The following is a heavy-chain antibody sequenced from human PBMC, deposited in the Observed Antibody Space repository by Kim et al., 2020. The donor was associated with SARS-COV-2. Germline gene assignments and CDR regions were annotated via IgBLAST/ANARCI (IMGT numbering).Heavy chain of an antibody. Sequence: SETLSLTCTVSGGSISSYYWSWIRQRPRQGLDWIWYIYYSGSTNYNPSLTRRVTVSVDTSKNQYALTLSSVTAADTAVYYCARDERDSSGWANWFDPWGQGTLVTVSS. CDR3: ARDERDSSGWANWFDP. J-gene: IGHJ5*02. V-gene: IGHV4-59*13. D-gene: IGHD6-19*01. CDR2: IYYSGST. CDR1: GGSISSYY.